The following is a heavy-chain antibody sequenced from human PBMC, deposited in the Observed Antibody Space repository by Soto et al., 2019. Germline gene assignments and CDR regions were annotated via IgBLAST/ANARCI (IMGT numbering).Heavy chain of an antibody. CDR2: IIPIFGTA. J-gene: IGHJ2*01. CDR3: AGGILGYCSGGSCHKGYFDH. D-gene: IGHD2-15*01. CDR1: GGTFSSYA. Sequence: QVQLVQSGAEVKKPGSSVKVSCKASGGTFSSYAISWVRQAPGQGLEWMGGIIPIFGTANYAQKFQGRVTITAYKSTSTAYMELSRLRSEDTAVYYCAGGILGYCSGGSCHKGYFDHWVSGTMVTVSS. V-gene: IGHV1-69*06.